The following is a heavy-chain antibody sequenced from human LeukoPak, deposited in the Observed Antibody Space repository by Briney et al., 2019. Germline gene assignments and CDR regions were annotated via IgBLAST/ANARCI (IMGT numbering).Heavy chain of an antibody. CDR3: ARVWYSNYVYYYYYMDV. D-gene: IGHD4-11*01. J-gene: IGHJ6*03. CDR2: INHSGST. V-gene: IGHV4-34*01. CDR1: GGSFSGYY. Sequence: ASETLSLTCAVYGGSFSGYYWSWIRQPPGKGLEWIGEINHSGSTNYNPSLKSRVTISVDTSKNQFSLKLSSVPAADTAVYYCARVWYSNYVYYYYYMDVWGKGTTVTVSS.